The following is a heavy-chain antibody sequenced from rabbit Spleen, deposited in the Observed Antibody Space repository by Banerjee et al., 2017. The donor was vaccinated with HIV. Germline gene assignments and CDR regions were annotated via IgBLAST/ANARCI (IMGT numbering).Heavy chain of an antibody. V-gene: IGHV1S45*01. J-gene: IGHJ6*01. Sequence: QEQLEESGGGLVQPEGSLTLTCTASGFIISSSYWMNWVRQAPGKGPEWIASINAANGATHYATWAKGRFTISKASSTTVTLQMTGLTAADTATYFCARDTATSFSTYGMDLWGPGTLVTVS. CDR3: ARDTATSFSTYGMDL. CDR2: INAANGAT. D-gene: IGHD1-1*01. CDR1: GFIISSSYW.